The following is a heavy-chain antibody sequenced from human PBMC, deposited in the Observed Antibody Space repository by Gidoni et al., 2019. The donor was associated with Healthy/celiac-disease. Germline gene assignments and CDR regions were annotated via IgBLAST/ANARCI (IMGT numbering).Heavy chain of an antibody. V-gene: IGHV4-61*02. J-gene: IGHJ4*02. D-gene: IGHD6-19*01. CDR2: IYTSGST. CDR3: ARTQWLVPDY. CDR1: GGSISSGSSY. Sequence: QVQLQESGPGLVKPSQTLSLTCTVHGGSISSGSSYWSWIRQPAGKGLEWIGRIYTSGSTNYNPSLKSRVTISVDTSKNQFSLKLSSVTAADTAVYYCARTQWLVPDYWGQGTLVTVSS.